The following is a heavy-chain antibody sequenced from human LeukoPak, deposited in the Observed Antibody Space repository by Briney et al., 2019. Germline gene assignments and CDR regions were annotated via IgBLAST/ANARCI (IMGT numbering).Heavy chain of an antibody. D-gene: IGHD3-9*01. CDR3: TRHYGILTGYHGSAFDI. CDR2: IRSKANSYAT. CDR1: GFTFSGSA. J-gene: IGHJ3*02. V-gene: IGHV3-73*01. Sequence: PGGSLRLSCAASGFTFSGSAMHWVRQASGKGLEWVGRIRSKANSYATAYAASVKGRFTISRDDSKNTAYLQMNSLKTEDTAVYYCTRHYGILTGYHGSAFDIWGQGTVVTVSS.